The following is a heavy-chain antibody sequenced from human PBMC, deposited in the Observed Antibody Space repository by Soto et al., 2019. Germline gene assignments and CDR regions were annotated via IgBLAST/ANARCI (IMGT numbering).Heavy chain of an antibody. CDR1: GYTFTGYA. CDR3: ARWYDFWSGLPRQENYYYGMDV. Sequence: ASVKVSCKASGYTFTGYAMHWVRQAPGQRLEWMGWINAGNGNTKYSQKFQGRVTITRDTSASTAYMELSSLRSEDTAVYYCARWYDFWSGLPRQENYYYGMDVWGQGTTVTVSS. J-gene: IGHJ6*02. V-gene: IGHV1-3*01. CDR2: INAGNGNT. D-gene: IGHD3-3*01.